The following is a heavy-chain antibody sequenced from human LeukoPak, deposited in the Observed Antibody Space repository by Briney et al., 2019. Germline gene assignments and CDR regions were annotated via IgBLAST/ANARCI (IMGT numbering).Heavy chain of an antibody. CDR1: GFTFSSYG. V-gene: IGHV3-33*06. CDR3: ANELDEELQGVDY. D-gene: IGHD1-26*01. Sequence: QPGGSLRLSCAASGFTFSSYGMHWVRQAPGKGLEWVAVIWYDGSNKYYADSVKGRFTISRDNSKNTLYLQMNSLRAEDTAVYYCANELDEELQGVDYWGQGTLVTVSS. CDR2: IWYDGSNK. J-gene: IGHJ4*02.